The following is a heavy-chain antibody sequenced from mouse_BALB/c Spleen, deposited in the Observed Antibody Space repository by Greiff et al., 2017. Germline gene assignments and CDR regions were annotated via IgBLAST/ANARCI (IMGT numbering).Heavy chain of an antibody. CDR1: GFTFNTYA. CDR2: IRSKSNNYAT. Sequence: EVKLMESGGGLVQPKGSLKLSCAASGFTFNTYAMNWVRQAPGKGLEWVARIRSKSNNYATYYADSVKDRFTISRDDSQSMLYLQMNNLKTEDTAMYYCVRDYAYAMDYWGQGTSVTVSS. V-gene: IGHV10-1*02. CDR3: VRDYAYAMDY. J-gene: IGHJ4*01. D-gene: IGHD2-12*01.